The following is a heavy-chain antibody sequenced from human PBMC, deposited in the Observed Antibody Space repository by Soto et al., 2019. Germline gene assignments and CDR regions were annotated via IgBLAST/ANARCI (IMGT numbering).Heavy chain of an antibody. Sequence: GGSLRLSCSASGVTFSSYGMHWVRPAPGKGLEWVAVIWYDGSNKYYADSVKGRFTISRDNSKNTLYLQMNSLRAEDTAVYYCARDQNAPFIAVAGTIDYWGQGTLVTVSS. V-gene: IGHV3-33*01. CDR1: GVTFSSYG. J-gene: IGHJ4*02. CDR3: ARDQNAPFIAVAGTIDY. CDR2: IWYDGSNK. D-gene: IGHD6-19*01.